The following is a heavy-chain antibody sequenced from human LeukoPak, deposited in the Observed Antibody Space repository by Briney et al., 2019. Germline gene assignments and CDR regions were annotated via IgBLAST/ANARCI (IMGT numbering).Heavy chain of an antibody. D-gene: IGHD4-17*01. CDR2: IYSDNT. J-gene: IGHJ5*02. Sequence: PGGSLRLSCTVSGFTVSSNSMSWVRQAPGKGLEWVSFIYSDNTHYSDSVKGRFTISRDNAKNSLYLQMNSLRAEDTAVYYCAREGDYVSWFDPWGQGTLVTVSS. V-gene: IGHV3-53*01. CDR3: AREGDYVSWFDP. CDR1: GFTVSSNS.